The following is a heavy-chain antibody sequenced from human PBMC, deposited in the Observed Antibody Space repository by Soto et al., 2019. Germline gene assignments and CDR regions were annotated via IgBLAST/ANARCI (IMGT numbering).Heavy chain of an antibody. D-gene: IGHD3-22*01. J-gene: IGHJ3*02. CDR2: ISAYNGNT. V-gene: IGHV1-18*01. CDR1: GYTFTTYG. CDR3: ARDSWSSGYYSAFDI. Sequence: ASVKVSCKASGYTFTTYGITWVRQAPGQGLEWMGWISAYNGNTNYAQKLQGRVTMTTDTSTSTAYMELRSLRSDDTAVYYCARDSWSSGYYSAFDIWGQGTMVTVSS.